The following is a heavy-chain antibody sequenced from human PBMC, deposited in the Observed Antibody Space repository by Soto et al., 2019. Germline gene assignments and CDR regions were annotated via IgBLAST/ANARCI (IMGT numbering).Heavy chain of an antibody. Sequence: QLQLQESGPGLVKPSETLSLTCSVSGGSISRSNYYWAWIRQPPGKGLEWIGSVYHTGNTYYSLSLRSRVAISLVTSKSQFSLRLDAVSAADTATYYCARLGGIAVAGPIYYWCQGTLVTVSS. V-gene: IGHV4-39*01. D-gene: IGHD6-19*01. CDR2: VYHTGNT. J-gene: IGHJ4*02. CDR3: ARLGGIAVAGPIYY. CDR1: GGSISRSNYY.